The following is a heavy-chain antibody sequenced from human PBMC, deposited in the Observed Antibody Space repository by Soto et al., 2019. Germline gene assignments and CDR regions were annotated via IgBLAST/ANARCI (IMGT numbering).Heavy chain of an antibody. J-gene: IGHJ4*02. CDR1: GGTFSSYA. V-gene: IGHV1-69*12. CDR3: ARESRYCSGGSCYFLPGIDY. CDR2: IIPIFGTA. D-gene: IGHD2-15*01. Sequence: QVQLVQSGAEVKKPGSSVKVSCKASGGTFSSYAISWVRQAPGQGLEWMGVIIPIFGTANYAQKFQGRGTITADEYTSTAYMELSSLRSEDTAVYYCARESRYCSGGSCYFLPGIDYWGQGTLVTVSS.